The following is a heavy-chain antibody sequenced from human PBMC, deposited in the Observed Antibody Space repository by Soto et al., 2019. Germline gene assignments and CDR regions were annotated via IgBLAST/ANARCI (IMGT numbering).Heavy chain of an antibody. CDR2: ISSSSTYI. Sequence: VALRRSCAASEFTFSSYSMNWVRQAPGKGLEWVSCISSSSTYIYYADSVKGRFTISRDNAKNSLYLQMNSLRAEDTAVYYGSRACTPRDVFSISGQRTMVIVSS. J-gene: IGHJ3*02. CDR1: EFTFSSYS. CDR3: SRACTPRDVFSI. V-gene: IGHV3-21*01. D-gene: IGHD2-15*01.